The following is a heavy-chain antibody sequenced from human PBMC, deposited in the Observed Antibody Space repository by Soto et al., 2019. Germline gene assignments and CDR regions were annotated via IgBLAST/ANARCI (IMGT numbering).Heavy chain of an antibody. V-gene: IGHV1-2*02. J-gene: IGHJ5*02. CDR1: GYTFTGAY. Sequence: ASVKVSCTASGYTFTGAYINWVRQVPGQGLEWMGWINPTSGDTNYAQKFQGRVTMTRDKSISTAYMELSRLISDDTAVFYCAREYTSSSAWFDPWGQGTLVTVPS. CDR2: INPTSGDT. D-gene: IGHD6-6*01. CDR3: AREYTSSSAWFDP.